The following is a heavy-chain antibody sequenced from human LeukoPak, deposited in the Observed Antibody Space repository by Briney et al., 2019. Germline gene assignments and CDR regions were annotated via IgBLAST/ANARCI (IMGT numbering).Heavy chain of an antibody. V-gene: IGHV4-61*02. Sequence: SETLSLTCTVSGGSISTGSYYCFWIRQPAGKGLEWIGRIYTSGSTNYNPSLKSRVTISVDTSKNQFSLKLSSVTAADTAVYYCARMYGSGSSPDDYWGQGTLVTVSS. D-gene: IGHD3-10*01. CDR2: IYTSGST. J-gene: IGHJ4*02. CDR1: GGSISTGSYY. CDR3: ARMYGSGSSPDDY.